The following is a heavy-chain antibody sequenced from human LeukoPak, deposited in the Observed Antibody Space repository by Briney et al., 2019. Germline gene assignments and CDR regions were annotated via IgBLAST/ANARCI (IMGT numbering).Heavy chain of an antibody. CDR2: IYTSGST. J-gene: IGHJ4*02. Sequence: SETRSHTCTLTGGSISSYYWSWIRQPAGKGLEWIGRIYTSGSTNYNPSLKSRVTMSVDTSKNQFSLKLSSVTAADTAVYYCAREPHYYDSSGYYYVFGYWGQGTLVTVSS. CDR1: GGSISSYY. CDR3: AREPHYYDSSGYYYVFGY. D-gene: IGHD3-22*01. V-gene: IGHV4-4*07.